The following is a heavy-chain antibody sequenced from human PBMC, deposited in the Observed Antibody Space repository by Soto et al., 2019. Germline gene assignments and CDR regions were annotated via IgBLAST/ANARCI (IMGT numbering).Heavy chain of an antibody. V-gene: IGHV3-7*03. CDR2: IKKDGGGE. J-gene: IGHJ4*02. D-gene: IGHD7-27*01. CDR3: VREWGRLTPDY. CDR1: GFTFSDYW. Sequence: EVQLVESGGGLVQPGGSLRLSCAGSGFTFSDYWMNWVRQAPGKGLEWVANIKKDGGGELYVDSVKGRFTISRDNAKNSLFLQMNSLRAEDTAVYYCVREWGRLTPDYWRQGTLVTVSS.